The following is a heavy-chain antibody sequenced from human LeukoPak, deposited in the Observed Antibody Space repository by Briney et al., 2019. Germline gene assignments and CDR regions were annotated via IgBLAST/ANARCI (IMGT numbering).Heavy chain of an antibody. CDR1: GGTFSSYA. CDR3: ASSIVGATHFDY. D-gene: IGHD1-26*01. Sequence: ASVKVSCKASGGTFSSYAISWVRQAPGQGLEWMGGIIPIFGTANYAQKVQGRVTITADESTSTAYMELSSLRSEDTAVYYCASSIVGATHFDYWGQGTLVTVSS. J-gene: IGHJ4*02. CDR2: IIPIFGTA. V-gene: IGHV1-69*13.